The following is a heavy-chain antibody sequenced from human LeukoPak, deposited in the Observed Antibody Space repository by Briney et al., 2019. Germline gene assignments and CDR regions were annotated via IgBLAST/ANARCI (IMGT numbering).Heavy chain of an antibody. CDR1: GGSISRYY. Sequence: SETLSLTCTVSGGSISRYYWTWVRQPPGRGLEWIGYIYYSGTTNYNPSLKSRVTISVDTSKNQFSLKLSSVTAADTAVYYCARDYSNWFDPWGQGSLVTVSS. CDR3: ARDYSNWFDP. V-gene: IGHV4-59*01. J-gene: IGHJ5*02. D-gene: IGHD4-11*01. CDR2: IYYSGTT.